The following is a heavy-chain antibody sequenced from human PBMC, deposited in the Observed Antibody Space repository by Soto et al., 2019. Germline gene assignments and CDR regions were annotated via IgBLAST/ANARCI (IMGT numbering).Heavy chain of an antibody. D-gene: IGHD3-10*01. CDR1: GGSISSSSYY. V-gene: IGHV4-39*01. Sequence: SETLSLTCPVSGGSISSSSYYWGWIRQPPGKGLEWIGSIYYSGSTYYNPSLKSRVTISVDTSKNQFSLKLSSVTAADTAVYYCARLFPKMVRGATLWYWGQGTLVTAPQ. CDR3: ARLFPKMVRGATLWY. J-gene: IGHJ4*02. CDR2: IYYSGST.